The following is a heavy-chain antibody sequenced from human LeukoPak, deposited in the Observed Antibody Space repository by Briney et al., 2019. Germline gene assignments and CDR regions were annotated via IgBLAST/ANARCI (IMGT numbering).Heavy chain of an antibody. Sequence: ASVKVSCKASGYTFTGYYMHWVRQAPGQGLEWMGWISAYNGNTNYAQKLQGRVTMTTDTSTSTAYMELRSLRSDDTAVYYCARDTHPYDFWSGYHYYYYYGMDVWGQGTTVTVSS. CDR3: ARDTHPYDFWSGYHYYYYYGMDV. V-gene: IGHV1-18*04. CDR2: ISAYNGNT. J-gene: IGHJ6*02. CDR1: GYTFTGYY. D-gene: IGHD3-3*01.